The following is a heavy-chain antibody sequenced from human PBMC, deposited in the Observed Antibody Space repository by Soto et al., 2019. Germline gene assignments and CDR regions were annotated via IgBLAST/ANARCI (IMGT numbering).Heavy chain of an antibody. CDR1: GGTFSSYA. CDR2: IIPIFGTA. CDR3: ARARRRFLEWLLYRYGIAPHRYYYYGMDV. V-gene: IGHV1-69*13. D-gene: IGHD3-3*01. J-gene: IGHJ6*02. Sequence: VASVKVSCKASGGTFSSYAISWVRQAPGQGLEWMGGIIPIFGTANYAQKFQGRVTITADESTSTAYMELSSLRSEDTAVYYCARARRRFLEWLLYRYGIAPHRYYYYGMDVWGQGTTVTVSS.